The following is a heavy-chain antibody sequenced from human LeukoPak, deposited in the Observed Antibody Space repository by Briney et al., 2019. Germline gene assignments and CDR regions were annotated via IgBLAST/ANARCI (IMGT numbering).Heavy chain of an antibody. CDR3: ARGYGSGYYSPFYFDY. Sequence: GASVKVSCKASGYTFTGYYMHWVRQAPGQGLEWMGWINPNSGGTNYAQKFQGRVTMTRDTSISTAYMELSRLRSDDTAVYYCARGYGSGYYSPFYFDYWGQGTLVTVSS. D-gene: IGHD3-22*01. V-gene: IGHV1-2*02. CDR1: GYTFTGYY. CDR2: INPNSGGT. J-gene: IGHJ4*02.